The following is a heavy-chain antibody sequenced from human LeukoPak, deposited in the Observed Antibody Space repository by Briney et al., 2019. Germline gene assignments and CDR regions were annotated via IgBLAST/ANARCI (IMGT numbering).Heavy chain of an antibody. CDR3: ARELRVYYYYGMDV. CDR1: GFTDYSYW. CDR2: IKQDGSEK. V-gene: IGHV3-7*01. J-gene: IGHJ6*02. Sequence: GGTLRFYCAASGFTDYSYWMSWVRQAQGKELEGVANIKQDGSEKYYVDSVKGRFTISRDNAKNSLYLQMNSLRAEDTAVYYCARELRVYYYYGMDVWGQGTTVTVSS.